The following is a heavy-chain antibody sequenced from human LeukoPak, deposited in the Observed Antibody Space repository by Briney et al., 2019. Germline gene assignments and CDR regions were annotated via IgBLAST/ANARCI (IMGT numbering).Heavy chain of an antibody. CDR1: GFTFADYA. Sequence: GRSLRLSCAASGFTFADYAMHWVPHAPGKSLEWGSGICWTSGSLAYAASVKGRFTISRDNAKNPLDLQMNSLRAEDTALYYCAKASTRRIAEYFHHWGQGTLVTVSS. CDR2: ICWTSGSL. J-gene: IGHJ1*01. D-gene: IGHD2-15*01. CDR3: AKASTRRIAEYFHH. V-gene: IGHV3-9*01.